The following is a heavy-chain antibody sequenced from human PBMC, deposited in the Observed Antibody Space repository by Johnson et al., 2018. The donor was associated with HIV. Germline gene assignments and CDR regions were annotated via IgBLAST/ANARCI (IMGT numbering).Heavy chain of an antibody. CDR1: GFIFDDYD. CDR3: GRRDSGSLSFDI. D-gene: IGHD1-26*01. J-gene: IGHJ3*02. CDR2: INWNGAIT. Sequence: VQLVESGGGVLRPGGSLRLSCEGFGFIFDDYDLSWVRQAPGQGLEWVSGINWNGAITGHVDSVKGRCTISRDNTKNSLYLQMNNLRAEDTALYYCGRRDSGSLSFDIWGQGTMVTVSS. V-gene: IGHV3-20*04.